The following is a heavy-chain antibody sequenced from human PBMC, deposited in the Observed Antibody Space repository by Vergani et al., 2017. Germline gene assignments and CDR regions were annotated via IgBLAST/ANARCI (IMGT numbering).Heavy chain of an antibody. D-gene: IGHD2-8*02. Sequence: EVQLLESGGGLVQPGGSLRLSCAASGFTFSSYAMSWVRQAPGRGLAWVSSISGPGLSTYYADSVKGRFSISRDNSKNTVFLQMHSLRAEDTAIYYCAKGTGGDYFDYWGQGTLVTVSS. V-gene: IGHV3-23*01. CDR1: GFTFSSYA. CDR2: ISGPGLST. J-gene: IGHJ4*02. CDR3: AKGTGGDYFDY.